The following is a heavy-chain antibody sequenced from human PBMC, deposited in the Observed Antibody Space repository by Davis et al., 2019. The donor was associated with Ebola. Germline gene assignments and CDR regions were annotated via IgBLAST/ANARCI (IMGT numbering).Heavy chain of an antibody. D-gene: IGHD2-2*01. CDR1: GFTFSSYG. CDR2: ISYDGSNK. V-gene: IGHV3-30*18. CDR3: AKRYVPIRVVPATLEFYSGMDV. Sequence: SLKISCAASGFTFSSYGMHWVRQAPGKGLEWVAVISYDGSNKYYADSVKGRFTISRDNSKNTLYLQMNSLRAEDTAVYYCAKRYVPIRVVPATLEFYSGMDVWGQGTTVTVSS. J-gene: IGHJ6*02.